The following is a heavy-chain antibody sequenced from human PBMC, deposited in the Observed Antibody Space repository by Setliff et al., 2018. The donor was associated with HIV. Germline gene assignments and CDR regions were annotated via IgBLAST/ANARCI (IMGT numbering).Heavy chain of an antibody. V-gene: IGHV4-61*01. D-gene: IGHD4-17*01. CDR2: IYYSGST. Sequence: ETLSLTCSVSGGSVGSGSYYWSWIRQSPGKGLEWLGYIYYSGSTTYNPSLRSRVTISIDTSKNQFPLNLRSVTAADTAVYYCARDPPGYGDSKDYWGQGKLVTVSS. CDR3: ARDPPGYGDSKDY. CDR1: GGSVGSGSYY. J-gene: IGHJ4*02.